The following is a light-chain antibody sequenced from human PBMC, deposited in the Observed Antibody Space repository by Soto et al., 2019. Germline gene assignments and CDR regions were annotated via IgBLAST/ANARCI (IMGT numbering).Light chain of an antibody. CDR2: AAS. J-gene: IGKJ1*01. V-gene: IGKV1-39*01. CDR3: QQSYFIPRT. Sequence: IQVTQSPSSLSASVGDRVTITCRTSQGIRSALGWYQQKPGKPPKLLIFAASSLQSGVPSRFSGSGSGTDFTLTISSLQPGDFETYYCQQSYFIPRTFGQGTKVDIK. CDR1: QGIRSA.